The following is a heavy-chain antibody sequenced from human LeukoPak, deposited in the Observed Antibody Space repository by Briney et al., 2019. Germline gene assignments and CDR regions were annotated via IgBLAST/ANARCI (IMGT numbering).Heavy chain of an antibody. CDR3: ARDKWLVRAYFDY. CDR1: GGSISSSH. Sequence: PSETLSLTCTVSGGSISSSHWSWIRQPPGKGLEWVSSISSSSSYIYYADSVKGRFTISRDNAKNSLYLQMNSLRAEDTAVYYCARDKWLVRAYFDYWGQGTLVTVSS. CDR2: ISSSSSYI. V-gene: IGHV3-21*01. D-gene: IGHD6-19*01. J-gene: IGHJ4*02.